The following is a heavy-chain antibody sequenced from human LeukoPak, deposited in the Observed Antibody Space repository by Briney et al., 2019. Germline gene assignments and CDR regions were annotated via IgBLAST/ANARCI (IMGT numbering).Heavy chain of an antibody. J-gene: IGHJ6*03. CDR1: GGSISSYY. CDR2: IYYSGST. V-gene: IGHV4-59*01. Sequence: PSETLSLTCTVSGGSISSYYWSWIRQPPGKGLEWIGYIYYSGSTNYNPSLKSRVTISVDTSKNQFSLKLSSVTAADTAVYYCASTYYYDSSGYYYYYYYMDVWGKGPRSPSP. D-gene: IGHD3-22*01. CDR3: ASTYYYDSSGYYYYYYYMDV.